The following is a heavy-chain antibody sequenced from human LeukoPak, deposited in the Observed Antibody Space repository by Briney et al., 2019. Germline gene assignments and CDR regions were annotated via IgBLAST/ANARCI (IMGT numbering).Heavy chain of an antibody. CDR2: INPNSGGT. Sequence: ASVKVSXKASGYTFTGYYIHWVRQAPGQGLECVGWINPNSGGTSYAQKFQGRVTMTRDTSISTAYMELSRLRSDDTAVYYCARGGSGSYFSWLDPWGQGTLVTVSS. CDR1: GYTFTGYY. D-gene: IGHD3-10*01. CDR3: ARGGSGSYFSWLDP. J-gene: IGHJ5*02. V-gene: IGHV1-2*02.